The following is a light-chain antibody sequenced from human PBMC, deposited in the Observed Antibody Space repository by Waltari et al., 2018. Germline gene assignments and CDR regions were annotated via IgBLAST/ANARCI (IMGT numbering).Light chain of an antibody. CDR1: QGISTW. V-gene: IGKV1-5*03. J-gene: IGKJ3*01. Sequence: DIQMTQSPSSLSASVGDRVTITCRASQGISTWLAWYQQKPGKAPNLLIYKASNLQNGVPSRFSGSGSGTDFRRTISSLQSEDFAIYYCQQYKSAPFTFGPGTKLDI. CDR3: QQYKSAPFT. CDR2: KAS.